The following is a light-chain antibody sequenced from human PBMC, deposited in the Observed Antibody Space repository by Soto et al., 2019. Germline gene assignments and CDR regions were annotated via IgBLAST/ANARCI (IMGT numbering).Light chain of an antibody. CDR3: AAWDDSLNGVE. CDR2: SNN. CDR1: SSNIGSST. J-gene: IGLJ2*01. V-gene: IGLV1-44*01. Sequence: QSVLTQPPSASGTPGQRVTISCSGSSSNIGSSTVNWYQHLPGTAPKLLIYSNNARSSGVPDRFSGSKSGTSASLAISGLQSEDEADYYCAAWDDSLNGVEFGGGPKLTVL.